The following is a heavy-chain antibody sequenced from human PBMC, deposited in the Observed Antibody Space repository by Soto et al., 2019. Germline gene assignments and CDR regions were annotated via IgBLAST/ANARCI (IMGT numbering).Heavy chain of an antibody. CDR3: ARQRHITIFGDTWYFAL. CDR1: GYSFTSYW. CDR2: IYPGDSDT. Sequence: GESLKISCKGSGYSFTSYWIGWVRQMPGKGLEWMGIIYPGDSDTRYSPSFQGQVTISADKSISTAYLQWSSLKASDTAMYYCARQRHITIFGDTWYFALWGRGTLVTVSS. D-gene: IGHD3-3*01. V-gene: IGHV5-51*01. J-gene: IGHJ2*01.